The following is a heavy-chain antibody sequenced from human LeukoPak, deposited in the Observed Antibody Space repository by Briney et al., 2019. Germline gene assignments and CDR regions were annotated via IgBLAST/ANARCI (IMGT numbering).Heavy chain of an antibody. V-gene: IGHV4-39*07. D-gene: IGHD6-13*01. Sequence: SETLSLTCTVSGGSISSYYWGWIRQPPGKGLEWIGSIYYSGSTYYDPSLKSRVTISLDTSKNQFSLKVSSVTAADTAVYYCARGGTLYTSSWWGQGTLVTVSA. J-gene: IGHJ4*02. CDR3: ARGGTLYTSSW. CDR1: GGSISSYY. CDR2: IYYSGST.